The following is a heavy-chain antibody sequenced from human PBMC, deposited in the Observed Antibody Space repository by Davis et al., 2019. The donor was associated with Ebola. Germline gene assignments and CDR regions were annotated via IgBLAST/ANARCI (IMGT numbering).Heavy chain of an antibody. Sequence: PGGSLRLSCEASGFTFTSYAMHWVRQAPGKGLEWVAVISYDGSNAHYADSVKGRFTISRDNSKNTQYLQMNSLRAEDTAVYYCARSVDTPVVPYFDYWGQGALVTVSS. V-gene: IGHV3-30*04. J-gene: IGHJ4*02. CDR3: ARSVDTPVVPYFDY. D-gene: IGHD5-18*01. CDR1: GFTFTSYA. CDR2: ISYDGSNA.